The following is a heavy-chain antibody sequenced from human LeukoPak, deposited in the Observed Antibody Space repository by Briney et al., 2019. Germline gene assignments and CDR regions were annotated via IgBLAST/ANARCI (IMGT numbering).Heavy chain of an antibody. Sequence: GGSLRLSCAASGFTFDDYGMSWVRQAPGKGLEWVSGINWNGGSTGYADSVKGRFTISRDNAKNSLYLQMNSLRDEDTAVYYCARGGSVYGILTGYYGYYFDYWGQGTLVTVSS. V-gene: IGHV3-20*04. CDR3: ARGGSVYGILTGYYGYYFDY. J-gene: IGHJ4*02. CDR2: INWNGGST. CDR1: GFTFDDYG. D-gene: IGHD3-9*01.